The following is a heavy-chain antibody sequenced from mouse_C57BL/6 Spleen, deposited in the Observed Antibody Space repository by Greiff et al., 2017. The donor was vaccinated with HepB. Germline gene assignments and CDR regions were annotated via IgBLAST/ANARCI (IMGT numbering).Heavy chain of an antibody. V-gene: IGHV1-42*01. CDR2: INPSTGGT. D-gene: IGHD1-1*01. J-gene: IGHJ4*01. Sequence: EVQLQESGPELVKPGASVKISCKASGYSFTGYYMNWVKQSPEKSLEWIGEINPSTGGTTYNQKFKAKATLTVDKSSSTAYIQLKSLTSEDSAVYYCARALTVVGAMDYWGQGTSVTVSS. CDR3: ARALTVVGAMDY. CDR1: GYSFTGYY.